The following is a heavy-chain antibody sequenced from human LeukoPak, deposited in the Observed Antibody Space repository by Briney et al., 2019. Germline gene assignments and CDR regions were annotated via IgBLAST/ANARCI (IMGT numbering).Heavy chain of an antibody. V-gene: IGHV4-59*01. Sequence: ASETLSLTCTVSGGSISSYYWSWIRQPPGKGLEWIGYIYYSGSTNYNPSLKSRVTISVDTSKNQFSLKLSSVTAADPAVYYCGGSRGWYHSYYYYYMDVWGKGTTVTVSS. D-gene: IGHD6-19*01. CDR3: GGSRGWYHSYYYYYMDV. CDR1: GGSISSYY. J-gene: IGHJ6*03. CDR2: IYYSGST.